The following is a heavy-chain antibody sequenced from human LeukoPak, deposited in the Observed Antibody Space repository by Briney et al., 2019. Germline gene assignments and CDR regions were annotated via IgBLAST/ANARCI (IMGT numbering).Heavy chain of an antibody. CDR3: ARDRLPAAMRQGYNWFDP. D-gene: IGHD2-2*01. CDR1: GYTSTGYY. V-gene: IGHV1-2*02. CDR2: INPNSGGT. J-gene: IGHJ5*02. Sequence: GASVKVSCKASGYTSTGYYMHWVRQAPGQGLEWMGWINPNSGGTNYAQKFQGRVTMTRDTSISTAYMELSRLRSDDTAVYYCARDRLPAAMRQGYNWFDPWGQGTLVTVSS.